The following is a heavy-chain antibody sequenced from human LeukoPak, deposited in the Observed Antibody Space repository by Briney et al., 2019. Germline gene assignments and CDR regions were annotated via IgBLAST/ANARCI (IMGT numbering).Heavy chain of an antibody. J-gene: IGHJ4*02. CDR2: ISYDGSNK. CDR1: GFTFSSYG. Sequence: PGRSLRLSCAASGFTFSSYGMHWVRQAPGKGLEWVAVISYDGSNKYYADSVKGRFTISRDNSKNTLYLQMNSLRAEDTAVYYCAKDLYDYWGQGTLVTVSS. CDR3: AKDLYDY. V-gene: IGHV3-30*18.